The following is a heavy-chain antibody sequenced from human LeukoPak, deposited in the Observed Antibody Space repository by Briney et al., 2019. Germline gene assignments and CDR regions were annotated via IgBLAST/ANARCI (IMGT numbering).Heavy chain of an antibody. J-gene: IGHJ6*03. V-gene: IGHV4-39*01. CDR1: GGSISRSSYY. CDR2: IYYSGST. Sequence: SETLSLTCTVSGGSISRSSYYWGWVRQPPGKGLEWIGSIYYSGSTYYNPSLKSRVTISVDTSKNQFSLKLSSVTAADTAVYYCARGFGGSYYYYMDVWGKGTTVTVSS. CDR3: ARGFGGSYYYYMDV. D-gene: IGHD3-3*01.